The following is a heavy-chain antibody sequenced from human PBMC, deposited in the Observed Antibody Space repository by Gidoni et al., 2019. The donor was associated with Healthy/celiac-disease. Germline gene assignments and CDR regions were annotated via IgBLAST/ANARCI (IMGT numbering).Heavy chain of an antibody. CDR3: ARSCGGDCFDAFDI. CDR1: GYPFTGYY. V-gene: IGHV1-2*02. J-gene: IGHJ3*02. D-gene: IGHD2-21*02. Sequence: QVQLVQSGAEVKKPGASVKVSCKPSGYPFTGYYMHWVRQAPGQGLEWMGWINPNSGGTNYAQKFQGRVTMTRDTSISTAYMELSRLRSDDTAVYYCARSCGGDCFDAFDIWGQGTMVTVSS. CDR2: INPNSGGT.